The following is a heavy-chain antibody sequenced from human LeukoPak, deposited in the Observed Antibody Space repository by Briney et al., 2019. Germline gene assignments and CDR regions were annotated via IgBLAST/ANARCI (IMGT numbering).Heavy chain of an antibody. V-gene: IGHV4-59*01. CDR2: IYYSGST. D-gene: IGHD2-2*02. Sequence: PSETLSLTCTVSGGSISSYYWSWIRQPPGKGLEWIGYIYYSGSTNYNPSLKSRVTISVDTSKNQFSLKLSSVTAADTAVYYCARGCSSTGCYRADAFDIWGQGTMVTVSS. CDR3: ARGCSSTGCYRADAFDI. CDR1: GGSISSYY. J-gene: IGHJ3*02.